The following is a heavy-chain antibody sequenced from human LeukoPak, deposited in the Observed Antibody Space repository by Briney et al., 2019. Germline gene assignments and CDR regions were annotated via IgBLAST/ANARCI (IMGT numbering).Heavy chain of an antibody. D-gene: IGHD4-23*01. J-gene: IGHJ6*02. CDR2: ISSSSSYI. CDR1: GFTFSSYS. CDR3: ARARSSYGGNSVGGYYYGMDV. Sequence: GGSLRLSCAASGFTFSSYSMNWVRQAPGKGLEWVSSISSSSSYIYYADSVKGRFTISRDNAKNSLYLQMNSLRAEHTAVYYCARARSSYGGNSVGGYYYGMDVWGQGTTVTVSS. V-gene: IGHV3-21*01.